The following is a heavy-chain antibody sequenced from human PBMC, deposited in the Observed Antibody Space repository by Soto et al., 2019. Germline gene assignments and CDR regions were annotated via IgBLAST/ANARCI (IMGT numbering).Heavy chain of an antibody. CDR1: GGSFSGYY. CDR2: INHSGST. Sequence: QVQLQQWGAGLLKPSETLSLTCAVYGGSFSGYYWSWIRQPPGKGLEWIGEINHSGSTNYNPSLKGRVTTPGGTAKEQFSQRLSPRTHAPTALYYCARGLTPGSSTHKPYLAHWCQRTPLTASS. D-gene: IGHD6-13*01. V-gene: IGHV4-34*01. J-gene: IGHJ5*02. CDR3: ARGLTPGSSTHKPYLAH.